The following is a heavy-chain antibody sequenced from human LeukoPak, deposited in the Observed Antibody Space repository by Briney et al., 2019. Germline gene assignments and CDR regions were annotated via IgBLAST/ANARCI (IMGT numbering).Heavy chain of an antibody. D-gene: IGHD3-22*01. V-gene: IGHV3-21*01. CDR3: ASLGVSSGPDLDV. CDR1: GFTFSSYS. Sequence: PGGSLRLSCAASGFTFSSYSMNWVRQAPGKGLEWVSSISSSSSYIYYADSVKGRFTISRDNAKNSLYLQMNSLRAEDTAVYYCASLGVSSGPDLDVWGKGITVTVSS. J-gene: IGHJ6*04. CDR2: ISSSSSYI.